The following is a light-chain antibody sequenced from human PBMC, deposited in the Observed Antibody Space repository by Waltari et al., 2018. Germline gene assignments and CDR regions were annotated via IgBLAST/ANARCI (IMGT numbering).Light chain of an antibody. J-gene: IGLJ3*02. CDR3: FAYAGSNTWV. Sequence: HSALPQPSSASGSPGQSVTISSTATSRDVRAYNYVSWYPQRPGNAPKLIIYGVTKRPSGVSDRFSGSKSGNTASLTVSGLQADDEADYYCFAYAGSNTWVFGEGTKLTVL. V-gene: IGLV2-8*01. CDR2: GVT. CDR1: SRDVRAYNY.